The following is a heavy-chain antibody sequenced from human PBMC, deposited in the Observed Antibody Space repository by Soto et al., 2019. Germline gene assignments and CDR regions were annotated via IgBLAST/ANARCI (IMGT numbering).Heavy chain of an antibody. Sequence: QSGGSLRLSCAASGFTFSSYAMSWVRQAPGKGLEWVSAISGSGGSTYYADSVKGRFTISRDNSKNTLYLQMNSLRAEDTAVYYCAKDTMIVVVIGPVDYFDYWGQGTLVTVSS. CDR1: GFTFSSYA. CDR3: AKDTMIVVVIGPVDYFDY. V-gene: IGHV3-23*01. J-gene: IGHJ4*02. D-gene: IGHD3-22*01. CDR2: ISGSGGST.